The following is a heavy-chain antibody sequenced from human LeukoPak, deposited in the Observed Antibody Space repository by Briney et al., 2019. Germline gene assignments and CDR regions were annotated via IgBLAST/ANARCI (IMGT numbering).Heavy chain of an antibody. Sequence: PGGSLRLSCAASGFTFNSYAMSWVRQAPGRGLEWVAVIWYDGTNKYYADSVRGRFTISRDSSKNTLYLQMNSLRAEDTAVYYCAKSGRNWAYLQYWGQGTLVTVSS. V-gene: IGHV3-33*06. J-gene: IGHJ4*02. D-gene: IGHD7-27*01. CDR3: AKSGRNWAYLQY. CDR2: IWYDGTNK. CDR1: GFTFNSYA.